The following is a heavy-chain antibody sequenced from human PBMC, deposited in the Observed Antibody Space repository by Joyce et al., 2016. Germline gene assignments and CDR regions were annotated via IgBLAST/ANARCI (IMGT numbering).Heavy chain of an antibody. CDR1: GDSISSSSFY. J-gene: IGHJ5*02. D-gene: IGHD2-15*01. Sequence: QQQLRESGTRLVKPSETLSLICTVSGDSISSSSFYWTWNRLSPGKGLEWIGSIFYTGSTHYNPSLTSLFAMSVDTSKNQFSRRLSSMTAADAAVYFCGRVVCSGGSCYAVDLWGQGSLVTVSS. CDR3: GRVVCSGGSCYAVDL. V-gene: IGHV4-39*07. CDR2: IFYTGST.